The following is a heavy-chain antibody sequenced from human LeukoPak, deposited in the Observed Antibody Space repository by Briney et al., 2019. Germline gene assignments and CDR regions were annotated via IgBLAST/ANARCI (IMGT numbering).Heavy chain of an antibody. J-gene: IGHJ4*02. CDR2: TYYRSKWYN. Sequence: SQTLSLTCAISGDGVSSNSAAWNWIRQSPSRGLEWLGRTYYRSKWYNDYAVSVKSRITINPDTSKNQFSLKLSSVTAADTAVYYCASGLGYCTSTSCFDMDDYWGQGTLVTVSS. V-gene: IGHV6-1*01. D-gene: IGHD2-2*01. CDR3: ASGLGYCTSTSCFDMDDY. CDR1: GDGVSSNSAA.